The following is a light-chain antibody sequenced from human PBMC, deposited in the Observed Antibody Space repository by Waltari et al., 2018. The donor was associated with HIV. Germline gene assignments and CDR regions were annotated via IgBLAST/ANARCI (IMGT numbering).Light chain of an antibody. CDR2: AAS. CDR1: QSVPANY. CDR3: QQYGSSLFT. J-gene: IGKJ3*01. V-gene: IGKV3-20*01. Sequence: EIVLTQSPGTLSLSPGERVTLSCRASQSVPANYVAWYQQKPAQAPRLLIYAASSRATGISDRFSGGGSGTDFTLTINSLEPEDFAVYFCQQYGSSLFTFGPGTKVDLK.